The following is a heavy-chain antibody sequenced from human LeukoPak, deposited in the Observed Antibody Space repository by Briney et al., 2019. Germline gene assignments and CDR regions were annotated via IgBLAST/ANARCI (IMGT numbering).Heavy chain of an antibody. CDR3: ARDMGTCGTSCPFDY. CDR1: GFTFSIYW. J-gene: IGHJ4*02. CDR2: IKQDGSEK. V-gene: IGHV3-7*01. Sequence: GGSLRLSCAASGFTFSIYWMSWVRQAPGKGREWVANIKQDGSEKYYVDSVKGRFTISRDNAKNSLYLQMNSLRAEDTAVYYCARDMGTCGTSCPFDYWGQGTLVTVSS. D-gene: IGHD2-2*01.